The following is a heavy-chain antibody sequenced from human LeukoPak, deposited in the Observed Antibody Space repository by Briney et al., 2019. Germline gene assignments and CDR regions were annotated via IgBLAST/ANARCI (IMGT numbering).Heavy chain of an antibody. CDR1: GGTFSSYA. D-gene: IGHD2-2*02. J-gene: IGHJ4*02. V-gene: IGHV1-18*01. CDR3: ARDAPMAVPAAIPFDY. Sequence: ASVKVSCKASGGTFSSYAISWVRQAPGQGLEWMGWISAYNGNTNYAQKLQGRVTMTTDTSTSTAYMELRSLRSDDTAVYYCARDAPMAVPAAIPFDYWGQGTLVTVSS. CDR2: ISAYNGNT.